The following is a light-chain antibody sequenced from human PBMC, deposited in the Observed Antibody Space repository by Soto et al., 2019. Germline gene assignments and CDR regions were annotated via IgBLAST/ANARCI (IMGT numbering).Light chain of an antibody. J-gene: IGKJ1*01. V-gene: IGKV3-11*01. CDR3: HQRQSWPRT. CDR2: QTS. Sequence: EIVLTQSPATLSSFPGDRVTLSCRASQYINTRLAWYQHRPGQAPRLLIYQTSLRAAGIPARFSASGSGTDFPLTIPDVQPEDFALYYCHQRQSWPRTFGQGT. CDR1: QYINTR.